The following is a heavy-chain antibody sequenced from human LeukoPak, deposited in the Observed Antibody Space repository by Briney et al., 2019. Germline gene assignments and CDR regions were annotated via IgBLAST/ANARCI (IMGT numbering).Heavy chain of an antibody. V-gene: IGHV4-59*01. CDR1: GGSISGYY. J-gene: IGHJ4*02. D-gene: IGHD3-10*01. Sequence: PSETLSLTCTVSGGSISGYYWSWIRQPPGKGLEWIGYIYYSGNTNYNPSLKSRVTISVDTSRNQLSLKLTPVTAADTAVYYCARDRVRQGFFDYWGQGSLVTVSS. CDR3: ARDRVRQGFFDY. CDR2: IYYSGNT.